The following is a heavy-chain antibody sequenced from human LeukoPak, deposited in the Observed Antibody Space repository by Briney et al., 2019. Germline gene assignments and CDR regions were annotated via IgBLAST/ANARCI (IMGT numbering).Heavy chain of an antibody. CDR2: ISGSSSYI. J-gene: IGHJ3*02. Sequence: GSLRLSCAASGFTLSSYSMNWVSQAPGKGLEWLSSISGSSSYIYYADSVKGRFTISRDNAKNSLYLQMKSLRAEDTAVYYCARGGAMVSDAFDIWGQGTMVTVSS. CDR3: ARGGAMVSDAFDI. CDR1: GFTLSSYS. V-gene: IGHV3-21*01. D-gene: IGHD5-18*01.